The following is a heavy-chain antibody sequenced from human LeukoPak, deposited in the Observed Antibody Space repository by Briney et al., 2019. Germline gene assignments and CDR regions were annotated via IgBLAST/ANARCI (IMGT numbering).Heavy chain of an antibody. D-gene: IGHD1-26*01. CDR2: INPNSGGT. V-gene: IGHV1-2*02. CDR3: ARGSGGTSYYYMDV. Sequence: GASVKVSCKASGYTFTGYYMHWVRQAPGQGLEWMGWINPNSGGTNYAQKFQGRVTMTRDTSISTAYMELSRLRSDDTAVYYCARGSGGTSYYYMDVWGKGTTVTVSS. CDR1: GYTFTGYY. J-gene: IGHJ6*03.